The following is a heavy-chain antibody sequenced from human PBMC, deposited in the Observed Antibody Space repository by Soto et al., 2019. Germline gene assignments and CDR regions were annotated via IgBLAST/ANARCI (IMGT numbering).Heavy chain of an antibody. CDR3: ARGYSSSPGYYYYGMDV. CDR1: GDSVSSNSAA. Sequence: SQTLSLTCAISGDSVSSNSAAWNWIRQSPSRGLEWLGRTYYRSKWYNDYAVSVKSRITINPDTSKNQFSLQLNSVTPEDTAVYYCARGYSSSPGYYYYGMDVCGQRTTVPVSS. V-gene: IGHV6-1*01. CDR2: TYYRSKWYN. J-gene: IGHJ6*02. D-gene: IGHD6-6*01.